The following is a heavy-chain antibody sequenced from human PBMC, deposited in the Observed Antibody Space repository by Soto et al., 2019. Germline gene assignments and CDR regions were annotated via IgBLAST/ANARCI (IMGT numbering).Heavy chain of an antibody. CDR3: ARDHYDILTGQTYYGGY. CDR2: IWYDGSNK. D-gene: IGHD3-9*01. J-gene: IGHJ4*02. V-gene: IGHV3-33*01. CDR1: GFTFSSYG. Sequence: QVQLVESGGGVVQPGRSLRLSCAASGFTFSSYGMHWVRQAPGKGLERVAVIWYDGSNKYYADSVKGRFTISRGNSKTTLYRHMNSLGSEDTAVYYCARDHYDILTGQTYYGGYWGQGSLVTVSS.